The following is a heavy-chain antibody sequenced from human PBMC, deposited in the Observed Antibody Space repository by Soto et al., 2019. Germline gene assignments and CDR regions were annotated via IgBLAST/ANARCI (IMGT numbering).Heavy chain of an antibody. D-gene: IGHD3-16*01. CDR3: AKDGGPGYNYYYGMDV. J-gene: IGHJ6*02. Sequence: GGSLRLSCAASGFTFSSYGMHWVRQAPGKGLEWVAVISYDGSNKYYADSVKGRFTISRDNSKNTLYLQMNSLRAEDTAVYYCAKDGGPGYNYYYGMDVWGQGTTVTVSS. CDR1: GFTFSSYG. V-gene: IGHV3-30*18. CDR2: ISYDGSNK.